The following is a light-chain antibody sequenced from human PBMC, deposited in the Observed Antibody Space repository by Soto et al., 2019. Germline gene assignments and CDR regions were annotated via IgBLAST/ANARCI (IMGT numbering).Light chain of an antibody. CDR2: SVS. CDR1: QSVYSDY. V-gene: IGKV3-20*01. J-gene: IGKJ1*01. Sequence: EIVLTQSPGTLSLSPGEGATLSCRASQSVYSDYLAWYRQKPGQAPRLLIYSVSRRSTGTPDRFSGSGSGTDFPLTISMQEAEDFALYSCQQYGDSPWTFGQGTKVEI. CDR3: QQYGDSPWT.